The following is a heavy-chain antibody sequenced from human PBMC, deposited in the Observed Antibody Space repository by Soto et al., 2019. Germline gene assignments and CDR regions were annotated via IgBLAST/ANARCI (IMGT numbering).Heavy chain of an antibody. V-gene: IGHV4-59*08. CDR3: AGHHGDYSSFDY. Sequence: QVQLQESGPGLVKPSETLSLTCTVSGGSISSYYWSWIRQPPGKGLEWIGSIYYSGSTNYNPALKSRVTLSVDTSKNQFSLKLSSVTAADTAVYYCAGHHGDYSSFDYWGQGTLVTVSS. CDR2: IYYSGST. CDR1: GGSISSYY. J-gene: IGHJ4*02. D-gene: IGHD4-17*01.